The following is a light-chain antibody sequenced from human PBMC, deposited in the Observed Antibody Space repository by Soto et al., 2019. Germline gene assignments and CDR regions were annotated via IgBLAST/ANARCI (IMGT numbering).Light chain of an antibody. Sequence: QSVLTQPPSASGSPGQSVTVSCTGTSSDVGGYNYVSWYQQHPGKAPKLLIYEVSKRPSGVPDRFSGSKSGNTASLTVSGLQAEDEADYYCSSYARRSNLVFCGGTKVTVL. CDR2: EVS. J-gene: IGLJ2*01. V-gene: IGLV2-8*01. CDR3: SSYARRSNLV. CDR1: SSDVGGYNY.